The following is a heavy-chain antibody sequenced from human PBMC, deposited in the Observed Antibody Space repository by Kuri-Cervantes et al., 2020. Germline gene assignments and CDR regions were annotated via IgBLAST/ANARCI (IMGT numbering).Heavy chain of an antibody. CDR2: ISAYNGNT. J-gene: IGHJ4*02. CDR3: ARVKSVDNFWSGRYFFDS. D-gene: IGHD3-3*01. Sequence: ASVKVSCKASGYTFTSYGISWVRQAPGQGLEWMGWISAYNGNTNYAQKLQGKVTMTTDTSTSTAYMELRSLRSDDTAVYFCARVKSVDNFWSGRYFFDSWGQGTLVIVSS. CDR1: GYTFTSYG. V-gene: IGHV1-18*01.